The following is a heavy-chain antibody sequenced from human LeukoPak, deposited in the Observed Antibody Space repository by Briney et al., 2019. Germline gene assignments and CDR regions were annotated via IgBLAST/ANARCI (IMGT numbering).Heavy chain of an antibody. CDR1: GFTFSSYS. D-gene: IGHD2-2*01. CDR3: ARDEGIVVVPAASRAFDI. CDR2: ISSSSSYI. J-gene: IGHJ3*02. Sequence: GGSLRLSCAASGFTFSSYSMNWVRQAPGKGLEWVSSISSSSSYIYYADSVKGRSTISRDNAKNSLYLQMNSLRAEDTAVYYCARDEGIVVVPAASRAFDIWGQGTMVTVSS. V-gene: IGHV3-21*01.